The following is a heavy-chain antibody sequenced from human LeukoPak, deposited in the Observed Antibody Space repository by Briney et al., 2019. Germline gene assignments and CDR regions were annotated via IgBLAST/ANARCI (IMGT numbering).Heavy chain of an antibody. J-gene: IGHJ5*01. CDR3: VRWGHDRGFES. D-gene: IGHD3-16*01. Sequence: GGSLRLSCVASEFIFRNYWMSWVRQVPGKGLEWVANIKEDGSEKYYVDSAKGRFTISRDNAKNSLYLQMNNLRAEDTAVYYCVRWGHDRGFESWGQGALVTVSS. CDR2: IKEDGSEK. V-gene: IGHV3-7*03. CDR1: EFIFRNYW.